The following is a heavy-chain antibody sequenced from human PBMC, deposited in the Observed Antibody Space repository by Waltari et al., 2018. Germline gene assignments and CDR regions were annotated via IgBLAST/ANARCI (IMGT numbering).Heavy chain of an antibody. J-gene: IGHJ1*01. Sequence: QVQLVLSGAEVKKPAASVTVTCKAAGYTFTRYATNRLRQPTGQGLEWMGWMNPNSGNTGYAQKFQGIVTMTRNTSISTAYMELSSLRSEDTAVYYCARGERWELLNAEYFQHWGQGTLVTVSS. CDR3: ARGERWELLNAEYFQH. CDR2: MNPNSGNT. V-gene: IGHV1-8*01. D-gene: IGHD1-26*01. CDR1: GYTFTRYA.